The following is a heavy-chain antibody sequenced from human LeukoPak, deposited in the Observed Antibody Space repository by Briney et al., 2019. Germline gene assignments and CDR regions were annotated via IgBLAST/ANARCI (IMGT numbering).Heavy chain of an antibody. CDR1: GFTVSDNY. D-gene: IGHD3-22*01. Sequence: GGSLRLSSAASGFTVSDNYMSWVRRAPGKELEWVAGISYDGSNKYYADSVKGRFTISRDNSKNTLYLQMNSLRAEDTAVYYCAKDGHYYDSSGPSPYYFDYWGQGTLVTVSS. V-gene: IGHV3-30*18. CDR2: ISYDGSNK. J-gene: IGHJ4*02. CDR3: AKDGHYYDSSGPSPYYFDY.